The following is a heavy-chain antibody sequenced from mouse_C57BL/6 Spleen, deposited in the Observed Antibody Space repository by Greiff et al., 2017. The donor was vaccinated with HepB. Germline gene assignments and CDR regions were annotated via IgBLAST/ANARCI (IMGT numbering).Heavy chain of an antibody. CDR1: GFTFSDYG. D-gene: IGHD2-1*01. CDR2: ISSGSSTI. CDR3: ARSMVRNWYFDV. V-gene: IGHV5-17*01. Sequence: EVQLVESGGGLVKPGGSLKLSCAASGFTFSDYGMHWVRQAPEKGLEWVAYISSGSSTIYYADTVKGRFTISRDHAKNTLFLQMTSLRSEDTAMYYCARSMVRNWYFDVWGTGTTVTVSS. J-gene: IGHJ1*03.